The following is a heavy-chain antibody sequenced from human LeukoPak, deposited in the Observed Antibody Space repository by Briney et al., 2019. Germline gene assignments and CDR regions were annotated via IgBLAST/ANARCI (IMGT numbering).Heavy chain of an antibody. J-gene: IGHJ5*02. CDR2: INHSGST. Sequence: PSETLSLTCAVYGGSFSGYYWSWIRQPPGKGLEWIGEINHSGSTNYNPSLKSRVTISVDTSKNQFSLKLSSVTAADTAVYYCARVAGFRIFGVVILSGNWFDPWGQGTLVTVSS. CDR3: ARVAGFRIFGVVILSGNWFDP. CDR1: GGSFSGYY. V-gene: IGHV4-34*01. D-gene: IGHD3-3*01.